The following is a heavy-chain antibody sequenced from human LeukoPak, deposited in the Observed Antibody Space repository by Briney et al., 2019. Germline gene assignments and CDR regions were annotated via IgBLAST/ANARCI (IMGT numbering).Heavy chain of an antibody. CDR2: INSDGSEG. J-gene: IGHJ5*02. D-gene: IGHD6-13*01. CDR1: GFTFSGFW. CDR3: ARGYSSNWNWFDP. Sequence: PGGSLRLSCAVSGFTFSGFWMSWSRQAPGKGLEWVASINSDGSEGYYADVVKGRFTISRDNAKNSLYLQINSLRAEDTAVYYCARGYSSNWNWFDPWGQGTLVTVSS. V-gene: IGHV3-7*03.